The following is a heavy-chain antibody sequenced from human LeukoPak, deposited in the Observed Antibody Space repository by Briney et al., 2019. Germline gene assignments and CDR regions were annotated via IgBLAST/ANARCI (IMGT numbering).Heavy chain of an antibody. CDR3: ARGLRDLDY. D-gene: IGHD4-17*01. J-gene: IGHJ4*02. CDR1: GFTFSSYA. CDR2: INHSGST. Sequence: GSLRLSCAASGFTFSSYAMSWIRQPPGKGLEWIGEINHSGSTNYNPSLKSRVTISVDTSKNQFSLKLSSVTAADTAVYYCARGLRDLDYWGQGTLVTVSS. V-gene: IGHV4-34*01.